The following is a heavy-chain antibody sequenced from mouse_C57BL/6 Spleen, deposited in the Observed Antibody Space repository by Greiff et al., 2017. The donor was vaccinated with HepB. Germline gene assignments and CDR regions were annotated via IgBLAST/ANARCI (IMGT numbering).Heavy chain of an antibody. CDR3: ARKNPFDY. CDR2: IYPRDGST. V-gene: IGHV1-85*01. CDR1: GYTFTSYD. Sequence: VKLQESGPELVKPGASVKLSCKASGYTFTSYDINWVKQRPGQGLEWIGWIYPRDGSTKYNEKFKGKATLTVDTSSSTAYMELHSLTSEDSAVYFCARKNPFDYWGQGTTLTVSS. J-gene: IGHJ2*01.